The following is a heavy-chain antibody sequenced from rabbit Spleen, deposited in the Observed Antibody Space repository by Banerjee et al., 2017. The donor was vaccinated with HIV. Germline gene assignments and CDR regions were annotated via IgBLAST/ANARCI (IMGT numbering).Heavy chain of an antibody. D-gene: IGHD1-1*01. Sequence: LEESGGGLVKPGGTLTLTCTVSGFSFSSNWICWVRQAPGKGLEWIACIDSSDGDTDYANWPKGRFTISKASSTTVTLQMTSLTAADTATYFCARDPSSGSTTYYMDHLNLWGQGTLVTVS. CDR2: IDSSDGDT. V-gene: IGHV1S45*01. CDR1: GFSFSSNW. CDR3: ARDPSSGSTTYYMDHLNL. J-gene: IGHJ4*01.